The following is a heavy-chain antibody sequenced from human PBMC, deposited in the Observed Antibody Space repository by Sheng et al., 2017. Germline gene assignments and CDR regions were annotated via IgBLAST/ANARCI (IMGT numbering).Heavy chain of an antibody. Sequence: QVQLVESGGGVVQPGGSLRLSCAASGFTFSSYGMHWVRQAPGKGLEWVAFIRYDGSNKYYADSVKGRFTISRDNSKNTLYLQMNSLRAEDTAVYYCAKRSPVPYYDYIWGSSITGYMDVWGKGTTVTVSS. CDR3: AKRSPVPYYDYIWGSSITGYMDV. D-gene: IGHD3-16*01. V-gene: IGHV3-30*02. J-gene: IGHJ6*03. CDR1: GFTFSSYG. CDR2: IRYDGSNK.